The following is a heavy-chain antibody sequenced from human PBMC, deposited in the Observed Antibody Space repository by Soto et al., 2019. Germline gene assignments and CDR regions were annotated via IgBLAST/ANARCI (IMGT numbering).Heavy chain of an antibody. Sequence: SETLSLTCSVSGGSISGSYWSWIRQSPGKGLEWLGYVYYTGSTNYSPSLRSRVSISVDASKNEFSLRLSSVTAADTAVYFCARSVAVPGAHIDYWGQGTQVTVSS. J-gene: IGHJ4*02. CDR3: ARSVAVPGAHIDY. CDR1: GGSISGSY. V-gene: IGHV4-59*01. CDR2: VYYTGST. D-gene: IGHD6-19*01.